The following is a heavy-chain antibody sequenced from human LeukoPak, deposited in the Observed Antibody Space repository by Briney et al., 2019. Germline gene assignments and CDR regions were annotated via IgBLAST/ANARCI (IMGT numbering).Heavy chain of an antibody. CDR2: IYHSGST. CDR3: ARGRDTKYGSSWYVDY. J-gene: IGHJ4*02. CDR1: GYSISSGYY. V-gene: IGHV4-38-2*02. D-gene: IGHD6-13*01. Sequence: SETLSLTCTVSGYSISSGYYWGWIRQPPGKGLEWIGSIYHSGSTYYNPSLKSRVTILVDPSKNQFSLKLTSVTAADTAVYYCARGRDTKYGSSWYVDYWGQGTLVTVSS.